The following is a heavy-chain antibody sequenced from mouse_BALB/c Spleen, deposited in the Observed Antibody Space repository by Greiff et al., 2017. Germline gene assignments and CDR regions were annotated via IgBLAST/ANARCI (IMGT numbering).Heavy chain of an antibody. D-gene: IGHD6-2*01. CDR2: INPSNGRT. V-gene: IGHV1S81*02. CDR1: GYTFTSYW. J-gene: IGHJ4*01. Sequence: VQLQQPGAELVKPGASVKLSCKASGYTFTSYWMHWVKQRPGQGLEWIGEINPSNGRTNYNEKFKSKATLTVDKSSSTAYMQLSSLTSEDSAVYYCARSLRAMDYWGQGTSVTVSS. CDR3: ARSLRAMDY.